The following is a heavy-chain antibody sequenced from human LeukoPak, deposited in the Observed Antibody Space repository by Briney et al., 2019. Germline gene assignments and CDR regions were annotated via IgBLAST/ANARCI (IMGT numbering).Heavy chain of an antibody. CDR1: GFTFSSYA. D-gene: IGHD2-2*03. Sequence: GGSLRLSCAASGFTFSSYAMHWVRQAPGKGLEWVAVISYDESNKYYADSVKGRFTISRDNSKNTLYLQMNSLRAEDTAVYYCAKVPWIDYYYGMDVWGQGTTVTVAS. V-gene: IGHV3-30-3*01. CDR3: AKVPWIDYYYGMDV. CDR2: ISYDESNK. J-gene: IGHJ6*02.